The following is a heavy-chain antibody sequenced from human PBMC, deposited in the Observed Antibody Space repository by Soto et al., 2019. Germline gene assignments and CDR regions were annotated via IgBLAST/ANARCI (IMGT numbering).Heavy chain of an antibody. CDR1: SDSLHFGCYY. CDR2: IYYTGKT. Sequence: PXESLSVSGSVSSDSLHFGCYYWTWIRQLPGKGLEWMGYIYYTGKTYYNPSLESRLTMSVDRSKNQFSLKLSSVTAADTAVYYCARDGSSTAKWIDTWGPGTLVTVSS. V-gene: IGHV4-31*03. J-gene: IGHJ5*02. CDR3: ARDGSSTAKWIDT. D-gene: IGHD2-2*01.